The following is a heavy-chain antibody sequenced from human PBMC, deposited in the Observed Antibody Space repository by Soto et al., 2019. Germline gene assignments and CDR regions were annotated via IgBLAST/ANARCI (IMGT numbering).Heavy chain of an antibody. V-gene: IGHV3-21*01. J-gene: IGHJ4*02. CDR1: GFTFSTYS. CDR3: ARDLKNVTIFEVGY. Sequence: GGSLRLSCVGSGFTFSTYSMNWVRQAPGKGLEWVSSIYSSGSYIYYADSVKGRFTISRDNAKNSLYLQMTSLRVEDTAVYYCARDLKNVTIFEVGYWGQGTQVTVPQ. CDR2: IYSSGSYI. D-gene: IGHD3-3*01.